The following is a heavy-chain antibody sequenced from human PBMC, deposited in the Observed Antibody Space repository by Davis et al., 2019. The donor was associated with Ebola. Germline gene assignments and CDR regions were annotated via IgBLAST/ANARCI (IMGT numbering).Heavy chain of an antibody. CDR3: ARENGDYDALRQYNWFDP. CDR2: IRGDGSEQ. V-gene: IGHV3-7*01. Sequence: GGSLRLSCVASGFTFGNYWMNWVRQAPGKGLEWVANIRGDGSEQSYVDSVKGRFTISRDNAKNSLYLEMNSLRAEDTAVFYCARENGDYDALRQYNWFDPWGQGTLVTVSS. CDR1: GFTFGNYW. D-gene: IGHD4-17*01. J-gene: IGHJ5*02.